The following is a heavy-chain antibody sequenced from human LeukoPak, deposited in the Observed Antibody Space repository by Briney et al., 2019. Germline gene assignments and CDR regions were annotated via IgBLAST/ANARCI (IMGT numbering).Heavy chain of an antibody. J-gene: IGHJ4*02. CDR2: IDTAGTT. CDR3: ARAATTLNHGGLLDY. CDR1: GFTFSRYD. D-gene: IGHD4-23*01. V-gene: IGHV3-13*04. Sequence: GGSLRLSCAASGFTFSRYDMHWVRLGTGGRLEWVSAIDTAGTTYYPASVKGRFTISRENAKSSLYLQMNSLRAGDTAVYYCARAATTLNHGGLLDYWGQGTLVTVSS.